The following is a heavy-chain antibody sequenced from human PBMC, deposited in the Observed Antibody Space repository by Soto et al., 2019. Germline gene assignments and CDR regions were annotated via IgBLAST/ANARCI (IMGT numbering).Heavy chain of an antibody. Sequence: EVQLLESGGGLVQPGGSLRLSCAASGFTFPNCAMSWVRQAPGKGLEWVSTISGSGGGTYYTDSVKGRFTISRDNSKNTLFLQMNSLRAEDTAVYYCATPPYWYSSGWYVGFDYWGQGPLVTVSS. V-gene: IGHV3-23*01. D-gene: IGHD6-19*01. J-gene: IGHJ4*02. CDR2: ISGSGGGT. CDR3: ATPPYWYSSGWYVGFDY. CDR1: GFTFPNCA.